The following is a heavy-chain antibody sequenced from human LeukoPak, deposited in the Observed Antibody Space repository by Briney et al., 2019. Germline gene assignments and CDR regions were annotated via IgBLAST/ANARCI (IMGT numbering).Heavy chain of an antibody. V-gene: IGHV1-2*06. Sequence: AASVNVSFKASGYTFTGYYMHWVRQAPGQGLEWMGRINPNSGGTNYAQKFQGRVTMTRDTSISTAYMELSRLRSDDTAVYYCAREGFYYDSSGYFNWFDPWGQGTLVTVSS. CDR1: GYTFTGYY. CDR2: INPNSGGT. J-gene: IGHJ5*02. D-gene: IGHD3-22*01. CDR3: AREGFYYDSSGYFNWFDP.